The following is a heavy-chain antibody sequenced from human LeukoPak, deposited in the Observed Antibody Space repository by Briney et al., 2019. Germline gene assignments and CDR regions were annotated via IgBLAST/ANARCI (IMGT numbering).Heavy chain of an antibody. CDR3: ALLAYCGGDCSSWFDP. D-gene: IGHD2-21*02. V-gene: IGHV1-2*02. Sequence: ASVKVSCKASGYTFTSYGISWVRQAPGQGLEWMGWINPNSGGTNYAQKFQGRATMTRDTSISTAYMELSRLRSDDTAVYYCALLAYCGGDCSSWFDPWGQGTLVTVSS. CDR2: INPNSGGT. CDR1: GYTFTSYG. J-gene: IGHJ5*02.